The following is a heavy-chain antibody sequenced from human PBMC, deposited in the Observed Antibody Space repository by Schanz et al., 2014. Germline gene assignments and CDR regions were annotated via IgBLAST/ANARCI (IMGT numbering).Heavy chain of an antibody. CDR1: GGSLRPYY. CDR2: VYFTGST. CDR3: ARGNYGDDWAFDS. D-gene: IGHD4-17*01. Sequence: QVQLRESGPGLVRPSETLSLTCTVSGGSLRPYYWSWIRQTPGKGLDCLGYVYFTGSTNYNPFLKSRVAISVDMSKNEFSLKLSSVTAADTAVYYYARGNYGDDWAFDSWGHGTLVAVAS. V-gene: IGHV4-59*01. J-gene: IGHJ4*01.